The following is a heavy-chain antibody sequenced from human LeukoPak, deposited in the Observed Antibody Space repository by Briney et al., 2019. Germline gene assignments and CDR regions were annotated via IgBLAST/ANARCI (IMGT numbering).Heavy chain of an antibody. CDR3: VRSYGDYASSYGMDV. D-gene: IGHD4-17*01. CDR2: FSYSGST. Sequence: SETLSLTCTVSGGSISSYYWSWIRQPPGKGLEWIGYFSYSGSTHYNPSLESRVTISVDTSKNQFSLKLSSVTAADTAVYYCVRSYGDYASSYGMDVWGQGTTVTVSS. CDR1: GGSISSYY. J-gene: IGHJ6*02. V-gene: IGHV4-59*01.